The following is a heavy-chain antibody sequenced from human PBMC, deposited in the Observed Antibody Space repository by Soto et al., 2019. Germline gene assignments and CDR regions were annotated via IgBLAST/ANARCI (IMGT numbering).Heavy chain of an antibody. CDR3: ARRSAYSSSSHFAY. Sequence: GESLKISCKRSGYSFTSYRISWVRQMPGKGLEWMGRIDPSDSYTNYSPSFQGHVTISADKSISTAYLQWSSLKASDTAMYYCARRSAYSSSSHFAYWGQGTLVTVSS. CDR1: GYSFTSYR. J-gene: IGHJ4*02. D-gene: IGHD6-13*01. CDR2: IDPSDSYT. V-gene: IGHV5-10-1*01.